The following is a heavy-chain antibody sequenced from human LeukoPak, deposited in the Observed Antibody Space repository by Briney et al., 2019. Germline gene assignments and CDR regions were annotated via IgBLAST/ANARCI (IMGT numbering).Heavy chain of an antibody. CDR2: IKPDGSEK. Sequence: GGSLRLACAASGFTFITSWMSWLRQASGKGLEWVAHIKPDGSEKYYVDSVKGRFTISRDNAKNSLSLQMNSLRAEDTAVYYCASWPSSSSNYWGQGTLVTVSS. CDR1: GFTFITSW. V-gene: IGHV3-7*01. CDR3: ASWPSSSSNY. D-gene: IGHD6-6*01. J-gene: IGHJ4*02.